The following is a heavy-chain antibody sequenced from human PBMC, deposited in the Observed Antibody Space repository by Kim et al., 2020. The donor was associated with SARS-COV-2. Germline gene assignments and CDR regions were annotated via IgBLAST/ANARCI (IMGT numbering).Heavy chain of an antibody. CDR3: AADRVRDSSSWYEAGNYYYGMDV. V-gene: IGHV1-58*01. CDR1: GFTFTSSA. D-gene: IGHD6-13*01. Sequence: TSVKVSCKASGFTFTSSAVQWVRQARGQRLEWIGWIVVGSGNTNYAQKFQERVTITRDMSTSTAYMELSSLRSEDTAVYYCAADRVRDSSSWYEAGNYYYGMDVWGQGTTVTVSS. CDR2: IVVGSGNT. J-gene: IGHJ6*02.